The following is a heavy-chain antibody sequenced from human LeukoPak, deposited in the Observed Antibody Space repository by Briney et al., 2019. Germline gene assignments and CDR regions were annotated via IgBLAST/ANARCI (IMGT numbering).Heavy chain of an antibody. CDR2: IIPIFGTA. J-gene: IGHJ4*02. Sequence: ASVKVSCKASGGTFSSYAISWVRRAPGQGLEWMGRIIPIFGTANYAQKFQGRVTITTDESTSTAYMELSSLRSEDTAVYYCARDLSDFWSGFGFWGQGTLFTVSS. CDR3: ARDLSDFWSGFGF. V-gene: IGHV1-69*05. CDR1: GGTFSSYA. D-gene: IGHD3-3*01.